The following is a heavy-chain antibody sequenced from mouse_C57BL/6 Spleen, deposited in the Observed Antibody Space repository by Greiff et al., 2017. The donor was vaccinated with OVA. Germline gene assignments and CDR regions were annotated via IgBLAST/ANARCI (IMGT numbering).Heavy chain of an antibody. D-gene: IGHD2-5*01. V-gene: IGHV1-69*01. J-gene: IGHJ4*01. CDR3: ARTYYSNYVGAMDY. Sequence: QVQLQQSGAELVMPGASVKLSCKASGYTFTSYWMHWVKQRPGQGLEWIGEIDPSDSYTNYNQKFKGKSTLTVDKSSSTAYMQLSSLTSEDSAVYYCARTYYSNYVGAMDYWGQGTSVTVSS. CDR1: GYTFTSYW. CDR2: IDPSDSYT.